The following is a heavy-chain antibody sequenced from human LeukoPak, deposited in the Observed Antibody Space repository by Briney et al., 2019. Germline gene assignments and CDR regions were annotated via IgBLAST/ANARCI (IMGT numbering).Heavy chain of an antibody. V-gene: IGHV3-49*04. CDR1: GFTFGDYS. CDR2: IRTKDFGGTT. J-gene: IGHJ4*02. Sequence: GGSLRLSCTASGFTFGDYSMSWVRQAPGKGLEYIGFIRTKDFGGTTEYAASVKGRFTISRDDSKSIAYLQIHSLQSEDTAVYYCSRDGLDYYGSGSYRGFDYWGQGTLVTVSS. D-gene: IGHD3-10*01. CDR3: SRDGLDYYGSGSYRGFDY.